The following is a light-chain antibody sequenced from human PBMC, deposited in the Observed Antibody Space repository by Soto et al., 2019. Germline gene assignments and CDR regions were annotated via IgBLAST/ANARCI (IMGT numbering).Light chain of an antibody. Sequence: DIQITQSPSSLSASVGDRVTITCQASRDITNFLHWYQQKPGKAPKLLIYDASTLEIGVPSRFSGSGSGTHFTFTISSLQPEDVAVYYCQQYDNVPSLTFGGGTKVEIK. CDR3: QQYDNVPSLT. CDR2: DAS. V-gene: IGKV1-33*01. J-gene: IGKJ4*01. CDR1: RDITNF.